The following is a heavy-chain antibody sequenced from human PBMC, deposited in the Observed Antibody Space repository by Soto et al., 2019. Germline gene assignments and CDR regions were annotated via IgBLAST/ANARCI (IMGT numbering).Heavy chain of an antibody. D-gene: IGHD4-17*01. Sequence: GGSLRLSCSASGFTFSRYAMHWVRQAPGEGLDWVAVVSFDGSNVYYAESVRGRFTISRDTSNNTLYLQMNSLRPEDTAVYFCARPRMTTTTRYHGMDVWGRGTTVTVS. V-gene: IGHV3-30-3*01. J-gene: IGHJ6*02. CDR2: VSFDGSNV. CDR3: ARPRMTTTTRYHGMDV. CDR1: GFTFSRYA.